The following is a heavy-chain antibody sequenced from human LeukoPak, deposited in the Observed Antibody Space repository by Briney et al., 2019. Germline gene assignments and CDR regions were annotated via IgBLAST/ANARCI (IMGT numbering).Heavy chain of an antibody. CDR3: ARIALIGMDV. Sequence: SETLSLTCTVSGGSISSYYWSWIRQPPGKGLEWIGYIYYSGSTNYNPSLKSRVTISVDTSKNQFSLRLSSVTAADTAVYYCARIALIGMDVWGQGTTVTVSS. V-gene: IGHV4-59*12. J-gene: IGHJ6*02. CDR1: GGSISSYY. CDR2: IYYSGST.